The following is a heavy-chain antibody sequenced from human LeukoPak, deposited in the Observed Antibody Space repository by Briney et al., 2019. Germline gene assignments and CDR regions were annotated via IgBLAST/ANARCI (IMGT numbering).Heavy chain of an antibody. CDR3: ARDPMDY. J-gene: IGHJ4*02. Sequence: ASVKVSCKASGYTFTSYGISWVRQAPGQGLEWMGIINPSGGSTSYAQKFQGRVTMTRDMSTSTVYMELSSLRSEDTAVYYCARDPMDYWGQGTLVTVSS. CDR2: INPSGGST. CDR1: GYTFTSYG. V-gene: IGHV1-46*01.